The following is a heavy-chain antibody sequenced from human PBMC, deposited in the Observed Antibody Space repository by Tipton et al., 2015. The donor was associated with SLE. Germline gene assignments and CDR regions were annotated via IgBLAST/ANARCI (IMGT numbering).Heavy chain of an antibody. CDR2: ISYDGSNK. CDR1: GFTFSSYA. CDR3: AVGSGFDY. Sequence: SLRLSCAASGFTFSSYAMHWVRQAPGKGLEWVAVISYDGSNKYYADSVKGRFTISRDNSKNTLYLQMNSLRAEDTAVYFCAVGSGFDYWGQGTLVTVSS. V-gene: IGHV3-30*14. D-gene: IGHD2-15*01. J-gene: IGHJ4*02.